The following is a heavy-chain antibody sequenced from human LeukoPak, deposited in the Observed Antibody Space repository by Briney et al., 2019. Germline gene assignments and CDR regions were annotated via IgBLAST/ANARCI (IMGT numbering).Heavy chain of an antibody. J-gene: IGHJ4*02. CDR3: ARHRDY. Sequence: GGSLRLSCAASGFSLSTYAMSWVRQAPGKGPEWVSAISGAGGRTYYADSVKGRFTISRDNSKNTLYLQMDSLRAEDTAVYYCARHRDYWGQGTLVTVSS. CDR1: GFSLSTYA. CDR2: ISGAGGRT. V-gene: IGHV3-23*01.